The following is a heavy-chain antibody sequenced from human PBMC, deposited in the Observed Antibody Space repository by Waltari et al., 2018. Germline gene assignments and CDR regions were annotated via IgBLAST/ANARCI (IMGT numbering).Heavy chain of an antibody. V-gene: IGHV3-53*02. CDR1: GFTVSSNY. CDR3: AREARDYYYYYMDV. CDR2: IYSGGST. Sequence: EVQLVETGGGLIQPGGSLRLSCAASGFTVSSNYMSWVRQAPGKGLEWVSVIYSGGSTYYADSVKGRFTISRDNSKNTLYLQMNSLRAEDTAVYYCAREARDYYYYYMDVWGKGTTVTVSS. J-gene: IGHJ6*03.